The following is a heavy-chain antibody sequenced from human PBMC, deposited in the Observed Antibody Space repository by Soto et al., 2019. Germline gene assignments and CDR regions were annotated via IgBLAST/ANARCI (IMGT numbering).Heavy chain of an antibody. CDR2: INPNSGGT. Sequence: ASVNVSCKASGYTFTGYYMHWVRQAPGQGLEWMGWINPNSGGTNYAQKFQGWVTMTRDTSISTAYMELSSLRSEDTAVYYCTRARGYSSSWCLDLWGRGTLVTVSS. CDR1: GYTFTGYY. J-gene: IGHJ2*01. V-gene: IGHV1-2*04. D-gene: IGHD6-13*01. CDR3: TRARGYSSSWCLDL.